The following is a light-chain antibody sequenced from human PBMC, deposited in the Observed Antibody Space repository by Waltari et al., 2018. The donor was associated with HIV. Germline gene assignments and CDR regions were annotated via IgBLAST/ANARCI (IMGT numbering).Light chain of an antibody. V-gene: IGKV3-11*01. CDR2: DAS. CDR3: QQRRNWPKT. J-gene: IGKJ1*01. CDR1: QSVSSY. Sequence: EIVLTQSPATLSLSPGERATLSCRASQSVSSYLAWYQQKPGQAPRLLIYDASNRATGIPARLSGSGSGTDFTLTISSLESEDFAVYYCQQRRNWPKTFGQGTKVEIK.